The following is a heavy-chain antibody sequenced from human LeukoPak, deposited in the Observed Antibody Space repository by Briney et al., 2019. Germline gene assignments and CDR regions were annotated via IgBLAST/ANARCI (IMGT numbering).Heavy chain of an antibody. V-gene: IGHV1-69*01. D-gene: IGHD2-15*01. J-gene: IGHJ6*02. CDR3: ARDLVIGDIVVVVAANKYYYYGMDV. CDR2: IIPIFGTA. Sequence: SVKVSCKASGGTFSSYAISWVRQAPGQGLEWMGGIIPIFGTANYAQKFQGRVTITADESTSTAYMELSSLRSEDTAVYYCARDLVIGDIVVVVAANKYYYYGMDVWGQGTMVTVSS. CDR1: GGTFSSYA.